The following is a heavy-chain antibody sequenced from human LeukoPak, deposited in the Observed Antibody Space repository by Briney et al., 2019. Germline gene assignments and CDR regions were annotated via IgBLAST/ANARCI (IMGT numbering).Heavy chain of an antibody. CDR3: ARDLSGRHTFDY. D-gene: IGHD5-12*01. CDR2: ISYDGNNE. Sequence: GGSLRLSCAASGFTFSSHAMHWVRQAPGKGLEWVAVISYDGNNEYYADSVKGQFTISRDNSKNTVYLQMNSLRPEDTAVYYCARDLSGRHTFDYWGQGTLVTVSS. J-gene: IGHJ4*02. V-gene: IGHV3-30-3*01. CDR1: GFTFSSHA.